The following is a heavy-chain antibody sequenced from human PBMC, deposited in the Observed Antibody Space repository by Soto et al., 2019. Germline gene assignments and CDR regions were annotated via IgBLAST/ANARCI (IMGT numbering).Heavy chain of an antibody. J-gene: IGHJ3*02. D-gene: IGHD1-1*01. CDR2: IYHSGST. Sequence: SETLSLTCAVSGGSISSSNWWSWVRQPPGKGLEWIGEIYHSGSTNYNPSLKSRVTISVDKSKNQFSLKLSSVTAADTAVYYCARGVGSELDSDAFDIWGQGTMVTVSS. V-gene: IGHV4-4*02. CDR3: ARGVGSELDSDAFDI. CDR1: GGSISSSNW.